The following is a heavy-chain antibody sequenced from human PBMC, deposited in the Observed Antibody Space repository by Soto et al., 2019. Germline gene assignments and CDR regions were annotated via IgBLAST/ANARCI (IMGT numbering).Heavy chain of an antibody. V-gene: IGHV3-23*01. D-gene: IGHD6-13*01. J-gene: IGHJ4*02. CDR3: AKVLVPSIAAAGGFFDY. CDR1: GFTFSSYA. CDR2: ISGSGGST. Sequence: GGSLRLSCAASGFTFSSYAMSWVRQAPGKGLEWVSAISGSGGSTYYADSVKGRFTISRDNSKNTLYLQMNSLRAEDTAVYYCAKVLVPSIAAAGGFFDYWGQGTLVTAPQ.